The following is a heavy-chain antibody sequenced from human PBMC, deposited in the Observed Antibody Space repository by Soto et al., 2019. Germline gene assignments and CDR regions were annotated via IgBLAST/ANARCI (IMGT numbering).Heavy chain of an antibody. D-gene: IGHD2-15*01. J-gene: IGHJ6*03. Sequence: QVQLQESGPGLVKPSGTLSLTCAVSSGSISSSNWWSWVRQPPGKGLEWIGEIYHSGRTNYNPSLKSRVTITVDKSKNHFSLKLSSVTAADTAVYYCARKARIAASLTYYYYMDVWGKGTTVTVSS. CDR2: IYHSGRT. V-gene: IGHV4-4*02. CDR3: ARKARIAASLTYYYYMDV. CDR1: SGSISSSNW.